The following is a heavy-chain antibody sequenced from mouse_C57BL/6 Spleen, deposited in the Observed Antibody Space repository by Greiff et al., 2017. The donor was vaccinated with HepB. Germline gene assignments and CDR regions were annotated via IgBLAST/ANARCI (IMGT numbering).Heavy chain of an antibody. CDR2: IHPNSGST. Sequence: QVQLQQPGAELVKPGASVKLSCKASCYTFTRYWMHWVKQRPGQGLEWIGMIHPNSGSTNYNEKVKSKATLTVDKSSSTAYMQLSSLTSEDSAVYYCARLGAYWGQGTLVTVSA. CDR1: CYTFTRYW. CDR3: ARLGAY. V-gene: IGHV1-64*01. J-gene: IGHJ3*01.